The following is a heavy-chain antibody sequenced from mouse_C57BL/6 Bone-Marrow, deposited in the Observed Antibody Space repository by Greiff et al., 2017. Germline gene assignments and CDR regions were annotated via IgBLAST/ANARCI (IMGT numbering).Heavy chain of an antibody. Sequence: EVKLMESGGGLVKPGGSLKLSCAASGYTFSDYGMHWIRQAPEKGLEWVAYISSDSNTPYYADTVKGRFTFTRDNAKTALFLQMTILTSEDAAMYCCGREYYYGIDYWGQGTLGTVSA. V-gene: IGHV5-17*01. CDR2: ISSDSNTP. J-gene: IGHJ4*01. CDR3: GREYYYGIDY. CDR1: GYTFSDYG.